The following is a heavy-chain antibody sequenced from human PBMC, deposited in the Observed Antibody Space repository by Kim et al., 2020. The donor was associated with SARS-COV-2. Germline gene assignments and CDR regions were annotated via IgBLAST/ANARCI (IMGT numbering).Heavy chain of an antibody. CDR2: ISGSGGST. Sequence: GGSLRLSCAASGFTFSSYAMSWVRQAPGKGLEWVSAISGSGGSTYYADSVKGRFTISRDNSKNTLYLQMNSLRAEDTAVYYCAKDRAGLLWFGEFDAFDIWGQGTMVTVSS. V-gene: IGHV3-23*01. J-gene: IGHJ3*02. D-gene: IGHD3-10*01. CDR3: AKDRAGLLWFGEFDAFDI. CDR1: GFTFSSYA.